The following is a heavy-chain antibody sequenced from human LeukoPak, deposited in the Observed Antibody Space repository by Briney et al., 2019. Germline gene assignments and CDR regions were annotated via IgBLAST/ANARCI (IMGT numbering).Heavy chain of an antibody. CDR3: ATGGGFYYGH. D-gene: IGHD3-22*01. Sequence: GGSLRLSCAASGFTVSSNYMSWVRQAPGKGLEWVSVIYSGGSTYYADSVKGRFTISKDISKSTLYVQMNSLRAEDTAVYYCATGGGFYYGHWGQGTLVTVSS. V-gene: IGHV3-53*01. CDR1: GFTVSSNY. CDR2: IYSGGST. J-gene: IGHJ4*02.